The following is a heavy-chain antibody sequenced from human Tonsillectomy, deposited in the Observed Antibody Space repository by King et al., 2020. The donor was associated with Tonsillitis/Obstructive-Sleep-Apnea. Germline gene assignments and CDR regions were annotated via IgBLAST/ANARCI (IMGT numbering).Heavy chain of an antibody. J-gene: IGHJ6*03. Sequence: VQLVESGAEVKKPGASVKVSCKASGYTFTSYDINWVRQATGQGLEWMGWMNPNSGNTGYAQKFQGRVTMTRNTSISTAYMELSSLRSEDTAVYYCARESASRYFDWFPRPGYYYYMDVWGKGTTVTVSS. CDR1: GYTFTSYD. CDR3: ARESASRYFDWFPRPGYYYYMDV. V-gene: IGHV1-8*01. CDR2: MNPNSGNT. D-gene: IGHD3-9*01.